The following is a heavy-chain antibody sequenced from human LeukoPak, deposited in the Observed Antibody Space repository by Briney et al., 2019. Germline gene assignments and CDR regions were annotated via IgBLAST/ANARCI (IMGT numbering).Heavy chain of an antibody. V-gene: IGHV3-7*01. D-gene: IGHD4-17*01. CDR2: INQDGNTK. CDR1: GFTFSDSW. CDR3: ARDPAYGALDY. J-gene: IGHJ4*02. Sequence: TGGPLRLSCAASGFTFSDSWMTWVRQAPGRGLEWVAEINQDGNTKSYMDSVEGRFTISRDNARNSMYLQMSSLRAEDTAVYYCARDPAYGALDYWGQGTLVTVSS.